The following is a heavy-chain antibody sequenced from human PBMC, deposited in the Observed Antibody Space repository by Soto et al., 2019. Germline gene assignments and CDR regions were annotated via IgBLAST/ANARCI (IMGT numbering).Heavy chain of an antibody. D-gene: IGHD3-16*01. V-gene: IGHV4-31*03. Sequence: SETLSLTCTVSGGSISSGGYYWSWIRQHPGKGLEWIGYIYYSGSTYYNPSLKSRVTISVDTSKNQFSLKLSSVTAADTAVYYCARDRGHEYYDYVWAHWFDPWGQGTLVTVSS. J-gene: IGHJ5*02. CDR3: ARDRGHEYYDYVWAHWFDP. CDR2: IYYSGST. CDR1: GGSISSGGYY.